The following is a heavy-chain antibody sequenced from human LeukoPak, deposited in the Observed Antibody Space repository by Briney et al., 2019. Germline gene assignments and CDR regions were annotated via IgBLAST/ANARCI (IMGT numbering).Heavy chain of an antibody. CDR2: ISGSGGST. D-gene: IGHD6-6*01. J-gene: IGHJ4*02. CDR1: GFTFSSYA. Sequence: GGSLRLSCAASGFTFSSYAMGWVRQAPGKGLEWVSAISGSGGSTYYADSVKGRFTISRDYSKNTLYLQMSSLRADDTAIYYCARDLEAARPGYWGQGTLVTVSS. CDR3: ARDLEAARPGY. V-gene: IGHV3-23*01.